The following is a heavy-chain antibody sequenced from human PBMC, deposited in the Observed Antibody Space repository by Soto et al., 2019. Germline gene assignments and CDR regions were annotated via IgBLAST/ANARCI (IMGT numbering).Heavy chain of an antibody. Sequence: QVQLQQWGAGLLKPSETLSLTCAVYGGSFSGYYWSWIRQPPGKGLEWIGEINHSGSTNYNPSLKSRVTISVDTSKNQFSLKLSSVTAADTAVYYCARRNIVVVPAAPSDSFDYWGQGTLVTVSS. D-gene: IGHD2-2*01. CDR2: INHSGST. J-gene: IGHJ4*02. CDR3: ARRNIVVVPAAPSDSFDY. CDR1: GGSFSGYY. V-gene: IGHV4-34*01.